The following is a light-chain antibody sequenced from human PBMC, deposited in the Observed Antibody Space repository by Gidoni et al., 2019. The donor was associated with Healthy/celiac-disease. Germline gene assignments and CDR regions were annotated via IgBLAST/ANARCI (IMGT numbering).Light chain of an antibody. J-gene: IGKJ4*01. CDR2: GAS. V-gene: IGKV3-20*01. CDR3: QQYGSSPLT. Sequence: EIVLPQSPGTLSLSPGERATPSCRASQSVSSSYLAWYQQKPGQAPRLLIYGASSRATGIPDRFSGSGSGTDFTLTISRLEPEDFAVYYCQQYGSSPLTFGGGTKVEIK. CDR1: QSVSSSY.